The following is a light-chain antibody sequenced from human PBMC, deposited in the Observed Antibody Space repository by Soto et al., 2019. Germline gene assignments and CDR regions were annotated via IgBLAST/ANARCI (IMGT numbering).Light chain of an antibody. CDR1: SSDVGGYNY. Sequence: QSVLTQPRSVSGSPGQSVTISCTGTSSDVGGYNYVSWYQQHPGKAPKLMIYDVSKRPSGVPGRFSGSKSGNTASLTISGLPAEDGADSDCYSCASSYTWVFGGGTKLTVL. CDR2: DVS. J-gene: IGLJ3*02. CDR3: YSCASSYTWV. V-gene: IGLV2-11*01.